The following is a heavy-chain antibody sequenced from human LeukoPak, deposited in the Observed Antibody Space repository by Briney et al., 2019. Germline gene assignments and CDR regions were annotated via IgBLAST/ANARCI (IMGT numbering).Heavy chain of an antibody. CDR1: RYTFTGYY. CDR2: INPNSGGT. J-gene: IGHJ4*02. Sequence: ASVKVSCKASRYTFTGYYMHWVRQPPGQGLEWMGWINPNSGGTNYAQKFQGRITMTRDTSISTAYMELSRLRSEDTAVYYCARGSYYYDSGSYLIDYWGQGTLVTVSS. D-gene: IGHD3-10*01. CDR3: ARGSYYYDSGSYLIDY. V-gene: IGHV1-2*02.